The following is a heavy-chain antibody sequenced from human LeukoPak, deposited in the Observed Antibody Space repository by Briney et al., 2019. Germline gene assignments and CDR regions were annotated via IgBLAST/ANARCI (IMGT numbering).Heavy chain of an antibody. D-gene: IGHD3-22*01. V-gene: IGHV3-33*01. CDR3: ARDYYDSSGYYSEYFQH. CDR1: GFTFSSYG. Sequence: GGSLRLSCAASGFTFSSYGMHWVRQAPGKGLEWVAVIWYDGSNKYYADSVKGRFTISRDNSKNTLYLQMNSLRAEDTAVYYCARDYYDSSGYYSEYFQHWGQGTQVTVSS. J-gene: IGHJ1*01. CDR2: IWYDGSNK.